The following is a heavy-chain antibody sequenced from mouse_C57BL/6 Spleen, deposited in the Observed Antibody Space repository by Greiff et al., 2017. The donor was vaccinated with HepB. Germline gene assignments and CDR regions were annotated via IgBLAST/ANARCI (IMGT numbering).Heavy chain of an antibody. CDR2: IDPSDSYT. D-gene: IGHD3-2*02. CDR1: GYTFTSYW. J-gene: IGHJ4*01. V-gene: IGHV1-50*01. Sequence: QVQLQHPGAELVKPGASVKLSCKASGYTFTSYWMQWVKQRPGQGLEWIGEIDPSDSYTNYNQKFKGKATLTVDTSSSTAYMQLSSLISEDSAVYYCARRASSGYSYAMDYWGQGTSVTVSS. CDR3: ARRASSGYSYAMDY.